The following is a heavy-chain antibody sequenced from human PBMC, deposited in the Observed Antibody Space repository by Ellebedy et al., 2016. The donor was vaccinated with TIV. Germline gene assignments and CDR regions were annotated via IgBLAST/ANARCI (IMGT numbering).Heavy chain of an antibody. D-gene: IGHD3-10*01. V-gene: IGHV3-48*04. J-gene: IGHJ3*02. CDR3: ARGGGSRLSHSFDI. Sequence: GESLKISCAASGFTFSSYSMNWVRQAPGKGLEWVSYIGSTITTIYYAYSVKGRFTISRDTAKNSLYLQMNSLRAEDTAVYYCARGGGSRLSHSFDIWGQGTMVTVSS. CDR2: IGSTITTI. CDR1: GFTFSSYS.